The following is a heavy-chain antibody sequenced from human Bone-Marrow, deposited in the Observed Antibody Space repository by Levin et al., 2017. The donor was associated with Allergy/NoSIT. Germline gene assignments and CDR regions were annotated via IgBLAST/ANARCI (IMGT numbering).Heavy chain of an antibody. V-gene: IGHV3-23*01. CDR1: GFTFSSYA. CDR2: ISGSGGST. Sequence: PGGSLRLSCAASGFTFSSYAMSWVRQAPGKGLEWVSAISGSGGSTYYADSVKGRFTISRDNSKNTLYLQMNSLRAEDTAVYYCARRPRGGGDCYLDYWGQGTLVTVSS. CDR3: ARRPRGGGDCYLDY. J-gene: IGHJ4*02. D-gene: IGHD2-21*01.